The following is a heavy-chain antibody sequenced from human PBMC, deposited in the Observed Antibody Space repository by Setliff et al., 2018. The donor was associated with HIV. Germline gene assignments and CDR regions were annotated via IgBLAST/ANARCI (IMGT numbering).Heavy chain of an antibody. J-gene: IGHJ4*02. CDR1: GIIFNTYV. Sequence: GGSLRLSCAASGIIFNTYVMTWVRQAPGKGLEWVSSISDSGDTTSYADSVKGRFTISRDNSKNTLYLQMNSLRAEDTAAYYCATDPPDFYDGSGYSFDSWGQGTLVTVSS. CDR2: ISDSGDTT. V-gene: IGHV3-23*01. D-gene: IGHD3-22*01. CDR3: ATDPPDFYDGSGYSFDS.